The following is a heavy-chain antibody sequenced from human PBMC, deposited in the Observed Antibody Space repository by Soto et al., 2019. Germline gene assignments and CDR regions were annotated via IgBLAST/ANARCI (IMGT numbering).Heavy chain of an antibody. CDR2: ISSSGSTI. Sequence: EVQLVESGGGLVQPGGSLRLSCADSGFTFSSYELNWVRQAPGKGLEWVSYISSSGSTIYYAYSVKGRVTISRDNAKNALYLQMNSLRAEDKAVDYCARDLTFVADCSGGSCPPHYYYYGMDVWGQGTKVTVSS. CDR1: GFTFSSYE. J-gene: IGHJ6*02. V-gene: IGHV3-48*03. CDR3: ARDLTFVADCSGGSCPPHYYYYGMDV. D-gene: IGHD2-15*01.